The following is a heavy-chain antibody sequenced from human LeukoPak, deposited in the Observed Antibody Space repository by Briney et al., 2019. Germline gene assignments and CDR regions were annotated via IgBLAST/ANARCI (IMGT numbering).Heavy chain of an antibody. CDR2: INHSGST. CDR3: ARESTAMLYYYYMDV. Sequence: SETLSLTCTVSGGSISSYYWSWIRQPPGKGLEWIGEINHSGSTNYNPSLKSRVTISVVTSKNQFSLKLNSVTAADTAVYYCARESTAMLYYYYMDVWGKGTTVTISS. V-gene: IGHV4-34*01. J-gene: IGHJ6*03. CDR1: GGSISSYY. D-gene: IGHD5-18*01.